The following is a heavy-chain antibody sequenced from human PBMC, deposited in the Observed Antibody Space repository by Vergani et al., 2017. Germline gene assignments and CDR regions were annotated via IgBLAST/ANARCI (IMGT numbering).Heavy chain of an antibody. CDR3: ETQGYCSSTSCDHPNYYYGMDV. CDR2: IYPGDSDT. V-gene: IGHV5-51*01. CDR1: GYSFTSYW. Sequence: EVQLVQSGAEVKKPGESLKISCKGSGYSFTSYWIGWVRQMPGKGLEWMGIIYPGDSDTRYSPSFQGQVTISADKSISTAYLQWSSLKASDTAMYYCETQGYCSSTSCDHPNYYYGMDVWGQGTTVTVSS. J-gene: IGHJ6*02. D-gene: IGHD2-2*01.